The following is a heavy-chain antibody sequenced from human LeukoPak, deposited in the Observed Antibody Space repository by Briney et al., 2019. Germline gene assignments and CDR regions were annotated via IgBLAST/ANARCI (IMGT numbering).Heavy chain of an antibody. CDR1: GVSISSYY. J-gene: IGHJ5*02. CDR3: ARGTTVVTPRGGWFDP. D-gene: IGHD4-23*01. CDR2: IYYSGST. Sequence: PSETLSLTCTVSGVSISSYYWSWIRQPPGKGLEWIGYIYYSGSTNYNPSLKSRVTISVDTSKNQFSLKLSSVTAADTAVYYCARGTTVVTPRGGWFDPWGQGTLVTVSS. V-gene: IGHV4-59*01.